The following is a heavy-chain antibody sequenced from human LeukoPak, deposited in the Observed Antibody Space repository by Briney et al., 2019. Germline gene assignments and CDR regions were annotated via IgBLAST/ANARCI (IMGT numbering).Heavy chain of an antibody. V-gene: IGHV4-39*01. J-gene: IGHJ3*01. CDR2: IYYSGST. CDR3: AKAGVRYFDSSGLYAFDF. D-gene: IGHD3-22*01. CDR1: GGSISSSSYY. Sequence: SETLSLTCAVSGGSISSSSYYWAWIRQPPGKGLEWIGTIYYSGSTYHNPSLKSRVTMSVDTSRNQFSLKLSSVDAADTAVYYCAKAGVRYFDSSGLYAFDFWGQGTTVTVPS.